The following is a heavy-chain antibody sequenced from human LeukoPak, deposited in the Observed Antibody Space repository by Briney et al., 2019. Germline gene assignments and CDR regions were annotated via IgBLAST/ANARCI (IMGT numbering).Heavy chain of an antibody. V-gene: IGHV1-2*02. Sequence: ASVKVSCKASGYTFTSYGISWVRQAPGQGLEWMGWINPNSGGTKYAQKFQGRVTMTRDTSISTAYMELSRLGSDDTALYYCASHQLQWRESYYFDDWGKGTPVTVSS. D-gene: IGHD5-24*01. CDR2: INPNSGGT. J-gene: IGHJ4*02. CDR3: ASHQLQWRESYYFDD. CDR1: GYTFTSYG.